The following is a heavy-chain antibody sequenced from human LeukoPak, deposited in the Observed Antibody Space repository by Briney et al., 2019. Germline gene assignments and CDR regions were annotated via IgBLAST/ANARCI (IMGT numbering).Heavy chain of an antibody. CDR1: GGTFSSYA. D-gene: IGHD6-13*01. J-gene: IGHJ4*02. CDR2: IIPILGIA. V-gene: IGHV1-69*04. CDR3: ARGGIAAAGTFFYY. Sequence: SVKVSCKASGGTFSSYAISWVRQAPGQGLEWMGRIIPILGIANYAQRFQGRVTITADKSTSTAYMELSSLRSEDTAVYYCARGGIAAAGTFFYYWGQGTLVTVSS.